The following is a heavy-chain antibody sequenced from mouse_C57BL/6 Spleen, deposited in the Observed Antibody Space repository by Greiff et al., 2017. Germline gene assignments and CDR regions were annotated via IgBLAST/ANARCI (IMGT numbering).Heavy chain of an antibody. D-gene: IGHD2-5*01. J-gene: IGHJ2*01. Sequence: VKLQQPGAELVKPGASVKMSCQASGYTFTSYWITWVKQRPGQGLEWIGDIYPGSGSTNYNEKFKSKATLTVDTSSSTAYMQLSSLTSEDSAVYYCARSYSNFYVDYWGQGTTLTVSS. V-gene: IGHV1-55*01. CDR3: ARSYSNFYVDY. CDR2: IYPGSGST. CDR1: GYTFTSYW.